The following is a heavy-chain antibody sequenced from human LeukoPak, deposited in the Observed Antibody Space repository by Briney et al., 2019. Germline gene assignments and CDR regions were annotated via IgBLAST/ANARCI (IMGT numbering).Heavy chain of an antibody. V-gene: IGHV5-51*01. D-gene: IGHD3-3*01. Sequence: GESLKISCEASGYSFSTHWIAWVRQMRGKGLEWMGLIYPADSDTRYSPSFQGQVTISADKSLSTAFLQWSSLTASDTAIYYCARLRREYDLLSGFSYWGQGTLVSVSS. CDR1: GYSFSTHW. J-gene: IGHJ4*02. CDR2: IYPADSDT. CDR3: ARLRREYDLLSGFSY.